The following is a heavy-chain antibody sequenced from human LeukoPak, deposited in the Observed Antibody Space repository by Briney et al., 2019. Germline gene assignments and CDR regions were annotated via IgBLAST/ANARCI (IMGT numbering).Heavy chain of an antibody. V-gene: IGHV3-15*01. CDR1: GFIFSNAW. CDR3: TTREKHLDY. CDR2: IKGKTDGGTT. J-gene: IGHJ4*02. Sequence: GGSLRLSCAASGFIFSNAWISWVRQAPGKGLEWVGLIKGKTDGGTTDYAAPVKGRFTISRDDSKNTLYLQVDSLKTEDTAVYYCTTREKHLDYWGQGTLVTVSS.